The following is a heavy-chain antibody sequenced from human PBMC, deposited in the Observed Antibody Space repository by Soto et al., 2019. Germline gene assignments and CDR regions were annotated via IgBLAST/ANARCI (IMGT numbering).Heavy chain of an antibody. J-gene: IGHJ4*02. CDR2: INLNSGGT. CDR1: EYTFTAYY. V-gene: IGHV1-2*04. Sequence: ASVKVSCKASEYTFTAYYMDWVRQAPGQGLEWMGRINLNSGGTKYAQKFQGWVTLTRDTSSNTAYMEVSRLRSDDTAVYYCARGAAPYYFDYWGPGTLVTVSS. D-gene: IGHD2-15*01. CDR3: ARGAAPYYFDY.